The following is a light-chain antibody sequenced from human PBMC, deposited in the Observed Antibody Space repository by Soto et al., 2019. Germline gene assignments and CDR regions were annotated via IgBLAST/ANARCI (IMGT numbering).Light chain of an antibody. Sequence: EIVMTQSPATLSVSPGERATLSCRASQSVSGNLAWYQQKPGQAPRLLIYGASTRATGIPARFSGSGSGTEFTLTISSLQSEDFAVYYCQQYNNWHTFGGGTKVEIK. CDR1: QSVSGN. J-gene: IGKJ4*01. V-gene: IGKV3-15*01. CDR3: QQYNNWHT. CDR2: GAS.